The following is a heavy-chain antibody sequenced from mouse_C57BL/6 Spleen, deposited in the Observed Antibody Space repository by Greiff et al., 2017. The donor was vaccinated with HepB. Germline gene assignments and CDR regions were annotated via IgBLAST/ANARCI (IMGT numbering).Heavy chain of an antibody. J-gene: IGHJ1*03. V-gene: IGHV3-6*01. CDR1: GYSITSGYY. Sequence: EVQLQESGPGLVKPSQSLSLTCSVTGYSITSGYYWNWIRQFPGNKLEWMGYISYDGSNNYNPSLKNRISITRYTSKNQFFLKLNSVTTEDTATYYCAIYFDVWGTGTTVTVSS. CDR3: AIYFDV. CDR2: ISYDGSN.